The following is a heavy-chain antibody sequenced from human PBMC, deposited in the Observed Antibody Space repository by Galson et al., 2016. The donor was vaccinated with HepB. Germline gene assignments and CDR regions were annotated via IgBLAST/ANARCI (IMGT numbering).Heavy chain of an antibody. V-gene: IGHV3-48*03. CDR3: ARGDLVSDAVRNRHHDSFDL. J-gene: IGHJ3*01. D-gene: IGHD2-21*02. Sequence: SLRLSCAASGFTITDYEMNWVRQGPGRGLEFVSYISPGGISTHYGDSVEGRFTMSRDDARNVVFLDMKSLRVEDTADYFCARGDLVSDAVRNRHHDSFDLWGPGTRVSV. CDR1: GFTITDYE. CDR2: ISPGGIST.